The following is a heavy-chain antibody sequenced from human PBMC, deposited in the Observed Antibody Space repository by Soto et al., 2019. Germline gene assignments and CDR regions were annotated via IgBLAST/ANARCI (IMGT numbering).Heavy chain of an antibody. Sequence: KPSETLSLTCTVSGASVSSGRFYWSWSRQPPGKGLEWIGYIYYSGSTSYNSSLKSRVTISVDTSKNQFSLKLSSVTAADTAVYYCARSGAGSGWLGGQGTLVTVSS. CDR1: GASVSSGRFY. V-gene: IGHV4-61*01. CDR3: ARSGAGSGWL. D-gene: IGHD6-19*01. CDR2: IYYSGST. J-gene: IGHJ4*02.